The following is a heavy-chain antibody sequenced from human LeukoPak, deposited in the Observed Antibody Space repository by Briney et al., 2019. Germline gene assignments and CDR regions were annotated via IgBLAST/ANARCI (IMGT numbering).Heavy chain of an antibody. Sequence: GASVKXSFXXXXYXXTSYYMHWVRQAPGQGLDWMGIINPTGGSTSYAQKFHGRVTMTRDTSTSTVYMELSSLRSEDTAVYYCARESGVVVVAAIDNAFDIWGQGTMVTVSS. CDR1: XYXXTSYY. J-gene: IGHJ3*02. CDR2: INPTGGST. CDR3: ARESGVVVVAAIDNAFDI. V-gene: IGHV1-46*03. D-gene: IGHD2-15*01.